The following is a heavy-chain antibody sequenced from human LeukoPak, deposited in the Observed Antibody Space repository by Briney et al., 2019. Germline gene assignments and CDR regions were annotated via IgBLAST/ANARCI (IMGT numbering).Heavy chain of an antibody. CDR3: AKDRDIVVVPAAIRRGLDY. CDR1: GFTFSSYG. V-gene: IGHV3-30*18. CDR2: ISYDGSNK. J-gene: IGHJ4*02. Sequence: GGSLRLSCAASGFTFSSYGMHWVRQAPGKGLEWVAVISYDGSNKYYADYVKGRFTISRDNSKNTLYLQMNSLRAEDTAVYHCAKDRDIVVVPAAIRRGLDYWGQGTLVTVSS. D-gene: IGHD2-2*01.